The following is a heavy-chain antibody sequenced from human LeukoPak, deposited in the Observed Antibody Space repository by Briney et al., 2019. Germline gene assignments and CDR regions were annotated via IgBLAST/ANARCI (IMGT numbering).Heavy chain of an antibody. Sequence: KPSETLSLTCAVYGGSFSGYYWSWIRQPPGKGLEWIGEINHSGSTNYNPSLKSRVTISVDTSKNQFSLKLSSVTAADTAVYYCATDSSGWYKPTYWGQGTLVTVSS. CDR3: ATDSSGWYKPTY. V-gene: IGHV4-34*01. D-gene: IGHD6-19*01. CDR1: GGSFSGYY. J-gene: IGHJ4*02. CDR2: INHSGST.